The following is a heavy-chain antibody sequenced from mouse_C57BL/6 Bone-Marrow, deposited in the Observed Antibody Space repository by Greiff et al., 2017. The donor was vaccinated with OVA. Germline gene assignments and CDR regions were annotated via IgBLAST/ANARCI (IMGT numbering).Heavy chain of an antibody. Sequence: VQLQQPGAELVKPGASVKLSCKASGYTFTSYWMQWVKQRPGQGLEWIGEIDPSDSYTNYNQKFKGKATLTVDTSSSTAYMQLSSLTSEDSAVYYGAREMRAGVDYWGQGTTLTVSS. CDR3: AREMRAGVDY. V-gene: IGHV1-50*01. CDR1: GYTFTSYW. D-gene: IGHD4-1*01. CDR2: IDPSDSYT. J-gene: IGHJ2*01.